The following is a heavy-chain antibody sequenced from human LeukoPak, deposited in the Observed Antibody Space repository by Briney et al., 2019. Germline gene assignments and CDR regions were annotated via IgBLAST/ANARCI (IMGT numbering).Heavy chain of an antibody. CDR2: IIPIFGTA. Sequence: ASVKVSCKASGGTFSSYAISWVRQAPGQGLEWMGGIIPIFGTANYAQKFQGRVTITADECTSTAYMELSSLRSEDTAVYYCATPAGYCSSTSCFSFDYWGQGTLVTVSS. J-gene: IGHJ4*02. V-gene: IGHV1-69*13. CDR3: ATPAGYCSSTSCFSFDY. D-gene: IGHD2-2*01. CDR1: GGTFSSYA.